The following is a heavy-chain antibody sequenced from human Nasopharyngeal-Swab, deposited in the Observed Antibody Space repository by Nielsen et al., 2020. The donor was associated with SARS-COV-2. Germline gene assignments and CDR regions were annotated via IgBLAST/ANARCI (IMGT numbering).Heavy chain of an antibody. D-gene: IGHD6-19*01. CDR1: GFTFSDYY. V-gene: IGHV3-11*04. Sequence: GESLKISCAASGFTFSDYYMSWIRQAPGKGLEWVSYISSSGSTIYYADSVKGRFTISRDNAKNSLYLQMNSLRAEDTAVYYCASDLVSGWYVFPHWGQGTLVTVSS. J-gene: IGHJ4*02. CDR3: ASDLVSGWYVFPH. CDR2: ISSSGSTI.